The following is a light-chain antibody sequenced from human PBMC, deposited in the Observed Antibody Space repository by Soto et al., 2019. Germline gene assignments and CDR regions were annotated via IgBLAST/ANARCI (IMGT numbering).Light chain of an antibody. CDR1: QGISSN. CDR2: GAS. J-gene: IGKJ4*01. Sequence: EIVMTQSPVTLSVSAGEGATLSCRASQGISSNLAWDQQKPGQAPRLLIFGASTRATGIPAWFSGSGSETECALTITTLQSEDFAVYYYQQYHNWPLTFGGGTKVEIK. CDR3: QQYHNWPLT. V-gene: IGKV3-15*01.